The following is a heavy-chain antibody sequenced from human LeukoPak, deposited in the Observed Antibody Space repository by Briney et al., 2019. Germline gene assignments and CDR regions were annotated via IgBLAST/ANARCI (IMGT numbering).Heavy chain of an antibody. D-gene: IGHD3-9*01. CDR1: NYTFTSYH. J-gene: IGHJ4*02. CDR2: ISGDNGDT. V-gene: IGHV1-18*01. CDR3: ARASRYYDILTGPRVLDY. Sequence: GASVKVSCKASNYTFTSYHINWVRQAPGQGLEWMGWISGDNGDTNYAQKLQGRVTMTTDTSTSTAYMELRSLRSDDTAVYYCARASRYYDILTGPRVLDYWGQGTLVTVSS.